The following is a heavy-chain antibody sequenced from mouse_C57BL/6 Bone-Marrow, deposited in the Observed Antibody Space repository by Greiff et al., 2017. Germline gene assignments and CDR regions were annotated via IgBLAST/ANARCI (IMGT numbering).Heavy chain of an antibody. J-gene: IGHJ3*01. D-gene: IGHD1-1*01. CDR1: GFNIKDDY. CDR2: IDPENGDT. CDR3: TTRGYYGSSPFAY. V-gene: IGHV14-4*01. Sequence: VQLQQSGAELVRPGASVKLSCTASGFNIKDDYMHWVKQRPEQGLEWIGWIDPENGDTEYASKFQGKATITADTSSNPAYLQLSSLTSEDTAVYYCTTRGYYGSSPFAYWGQGTLVTVSA.